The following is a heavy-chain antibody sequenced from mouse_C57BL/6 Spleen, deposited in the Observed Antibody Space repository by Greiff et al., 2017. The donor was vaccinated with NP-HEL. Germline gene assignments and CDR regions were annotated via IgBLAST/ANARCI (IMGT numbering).Heavy chain of an antibody. J-gene: IGHJ4*01. V-gene: IGHV1-52*01. CDR2: IDPSDSET. CDR1: GYTFTSYW. Sequence: QVQLQQPGAELVRPGSSVKLSCKASGYTFTSYWMHWVKQRPIRGLEWIGNIDPSDSETHYNQKFKDKATLTVDKSSSTAYMQLSSLTSEDSAVYYCARDKEAGGYSSYYAMDYWGQGTSVTVSS. CDR3: ARDKEAGGYSSYYAMDY. D-gene: IGHD2-3*01.